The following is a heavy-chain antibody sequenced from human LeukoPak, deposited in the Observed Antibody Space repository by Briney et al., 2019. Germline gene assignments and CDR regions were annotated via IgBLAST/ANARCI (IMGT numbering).Heavy chain of an antibody. CDR3: ATETYGDLRGSGAFDI. CDR1: GYTFTSYY. V-gene: IGHV1-46*01. D-gene: IGHD4-17*01. J-gene: IGHJ3*02. Sequence: ASVKVSCKASGYTFTSYYMHWVRQAPGQGLEWMGIINPSGGSTSYAQKFQGRVTMTRDTSTCTVYMELSSLRSEDTAVYYCATETYGDLRGSGAFDIWGQGTMVTVSS. CDR2: INPSGGST.